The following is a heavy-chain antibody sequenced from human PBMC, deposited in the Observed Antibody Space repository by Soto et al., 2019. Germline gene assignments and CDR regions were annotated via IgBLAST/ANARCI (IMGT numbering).Heavy chain of an antibody. CDR1: GFTFSSYG. J-gene: IGHJ6*02. CDR3: AKNELRGYYYYGMDV. D-gene: IGHD3-16*01. Sequence: QVQLVESGGGVVQPGRSLRLSCAASGFTFSSYGMHWVRQAPGKGLEWVAVISHDGSNKYYADSVKGRFTISRDNSKNTLYLQMNSLRAEDTAVYYCAKNELRGYYYYGMDVWGQGTTVTVSS. V-gene: IGHV3-30*18. CDR2: ISHDGSNK.